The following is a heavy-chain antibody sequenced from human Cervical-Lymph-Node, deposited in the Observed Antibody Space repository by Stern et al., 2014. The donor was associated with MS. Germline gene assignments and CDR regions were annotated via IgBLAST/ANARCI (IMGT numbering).Heavy chain of an antibody. CDR3: ARPLRGINNAFDA. V-gene: IGHV5-51*01. D-gene: IGHD3-10*01. CDR1: GYSFSNNW. J-gene: IGHJ3*01. CDR2: IYPEDSDT. Sequence: EVQLVQSGGEVKKAGESLKISCKGSGYSFSNNWIAWVRQMHGKGLEWMGFIYPEDSDTRYSPSFQGQVSISADTSISTTYLHGGSLKASDTAMYFCARPLRGINNAFDAWGQGTMVTVYS.